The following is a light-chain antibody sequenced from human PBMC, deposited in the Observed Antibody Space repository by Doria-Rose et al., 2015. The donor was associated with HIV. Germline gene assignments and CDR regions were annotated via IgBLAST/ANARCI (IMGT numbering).Light chain of an antibody. Sequence: EIVMTQSPGTMSLSPGERATLSSRASQSFSSNYLDWYQQKPGQAPSLLIYDGCTRATGIPDRFSASASGTDFTLTINRLEPDYCVCCDCHQYGSVWTFVHVTKVEF. CDR1: QSFSSNY. CDR3: HQYGSVWT. J-gene: IGKJ1*01. V-gene: IGKV3-20*01. CDR2: DGC.